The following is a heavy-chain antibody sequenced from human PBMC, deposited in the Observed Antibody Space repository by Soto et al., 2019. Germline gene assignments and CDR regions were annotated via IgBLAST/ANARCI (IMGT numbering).Heavy chain of an antibody. Sequence: ASVKVSCKASGYTFTSYAMHWVRQAPGQRLEWMGWINAGNGNTKYSQKFQVRVTITRDTSASTAYMELSSLRSEDTAVYYCARGEYYYDSSGYFLNFDYWGQGTLVTVSS. CDR3: ARGEYYYDSSGYFLNFDY. CDR1: GYTFTSYA. J-gene: IGHJ4*02. CDR2: INAGNGNT. V-gene: IGHV1-3*01. D-gene: IGHD3-22*01.